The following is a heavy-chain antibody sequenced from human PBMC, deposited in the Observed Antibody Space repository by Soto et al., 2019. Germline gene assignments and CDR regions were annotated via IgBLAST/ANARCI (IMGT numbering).Heavy chain of an antibody. Sequence: QVQLQESGPGVVKPSYTLSVTCTVSGGSVSSRSHFWSWIRQPPGGGLQWIGYIYYTWNNNYSPSLKSRATLSVDTSRNQSSLRQTSVTAADTAIYYCARYDAESGSNKLDPWGQGTLVTVSS. CDR3: ARYDAESGSNKLDP. CDR2: IYYTWNN. D-gene: IGHD5-12*01. V-gene: IGHV4-61*01. CDR1: GGSVSSRSHF. J-gene: IGHJ5*02.